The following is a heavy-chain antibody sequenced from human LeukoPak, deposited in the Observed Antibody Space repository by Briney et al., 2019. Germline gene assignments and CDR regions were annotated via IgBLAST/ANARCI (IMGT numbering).Heavy chain of an antibody. CDR3: ADDYGDYGGAFDI. Sequence: TSSETLSLTCTVSGGSISSSSYYWGWIRQPPGKGLEWIGSIYYSGSTYYNPSPKSRVTISVDTSKNQFSLKLSSVTAADTAVYYCADDYGDYGGAFDIWGQGTMVTVSS. CDR2: IYYSGST. D-gene: IGHD4-17*01. J-gene: IGHJ3*02. V-gene: IGHV4-39*01. CDR1: GGSISSSSYY.